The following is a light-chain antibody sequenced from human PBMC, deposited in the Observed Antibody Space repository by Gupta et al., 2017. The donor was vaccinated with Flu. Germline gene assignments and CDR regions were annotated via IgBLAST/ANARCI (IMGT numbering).Light chain of an antibody. CDR1: QTIDSY. Sequence: GDRVTITCRAGQTIDSYLNWYQQKPGKAPKLLIFAASNLQSGVPSRFSGGGSGTDFTLTISSLQPEDYATYYCHQSYSVPGTFGQGTKVEMK. CDR3: HQSYSVPGT. V-gene: IGKV1-39*01. J-gene: IGKJ1*01. CDR2: AAS.